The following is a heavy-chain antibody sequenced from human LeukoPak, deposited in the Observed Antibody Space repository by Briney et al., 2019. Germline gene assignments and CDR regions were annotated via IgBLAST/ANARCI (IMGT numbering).Heavy chain of an antibody. J-gene: IGHJ4*02. CDR2: IYHSGST. CDR1: GGSISSSNW. D-gene: IGHD3-10*01. CDR3: ARQVGELLSSSLDY. Sequence: SETLSLTCAVSGGSISSSNWWSWVRPPPGKGLEWIGEIYHSGSTNYNPSLKSRVTISVDKSKNQFSLKLSSVTAADTAVYYCARQVGELLSSSLDYWGQGTLVTVSS. V-gene: IGHV4-4*02.